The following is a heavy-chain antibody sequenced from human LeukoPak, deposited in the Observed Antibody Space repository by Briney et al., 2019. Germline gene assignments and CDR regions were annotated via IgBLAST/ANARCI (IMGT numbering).Heavy chain of an antibody. V-gene: IGHV4-31*03. CDR1: GGSISSGGYY. CDR3: ARRYSSSWSFQH. D-gene: IGHD6-13*01. J-gene: IGHJ1*01. Sequence: SETLSLTCTVSGGSISSGGYYWSWIRQHPGKGLEWIGYIYYSGSTYYNPSLKSRVTISVDTSKNQFSLKLSSVTAADPAVYYCARRYSSSWSFQHWGQGTLVTVSS. CDR2: IYYSGST.